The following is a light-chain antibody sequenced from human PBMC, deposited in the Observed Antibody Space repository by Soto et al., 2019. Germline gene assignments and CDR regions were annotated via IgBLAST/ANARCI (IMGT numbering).Light chain of an antibody. Sequence: EVVLTQSPGTLSLSPGERATLSCRASQTVSSSNLAWYQHKPGQPPRLIVYSASSRATGIPDRFSGSGSGTDFTLSISRLEPEDFAVYYCQQYGGSPAVTFGGGTKVEIK. CDR2: SAS. CDR3: QQYGGSPAVT. CDR1: QTVSSSN. J-gene: IGKJ4*01. V-gene: IGKV3-20*01.